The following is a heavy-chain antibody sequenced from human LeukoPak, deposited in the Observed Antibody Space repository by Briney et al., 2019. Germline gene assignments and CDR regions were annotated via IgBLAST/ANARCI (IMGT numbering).Heavy chain of an antibody. J-gene: IGHJ4*02. D-gene: IGHD4-17*01. V-gene: IGHV3-30*18. CDR1: GFTFSTYW. CDR3: AKGDYGEYSRFDC. CDR2: ISYDGSNK. Sequence: GGSLRLSCAASGFTFSTYWMHWVRQAPGKGLEWVAVISYDGSNKYYADSVKGRFTISRDNSKNTLYLQMNSLRAEDTAMYYCAKGDYGEYSRFDCWGQGTLVTVSS.